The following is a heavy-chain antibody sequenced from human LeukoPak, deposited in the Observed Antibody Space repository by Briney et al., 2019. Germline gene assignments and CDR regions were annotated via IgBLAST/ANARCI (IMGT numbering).Heavy chain of an antibody. Sequence: SETLSLTCTVSGYSISSGYYWAWIRQPPGKGLEWIGYIYYSGSTNYSPSLKSRVTISVDTSKNQFSLKLSSVTAADTAVYYCARDSSGWLNWFDPWGQGTLVTVSS. CDR3: ARDSSGWLNWFDP. J-gene: IGHJ5*02. CDR2: IYYSGST. V-gene: IGHV4-61*01. D-gene: IGHD6-19*01. CDR1: GYSISSGYY.